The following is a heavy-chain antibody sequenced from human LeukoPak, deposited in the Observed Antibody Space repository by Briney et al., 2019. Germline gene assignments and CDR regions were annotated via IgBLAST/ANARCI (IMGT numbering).Heavy chain of an antibody. CDR2: INHSGST. V-gene: IGHV4-34*01. D-gene: IGHD5-18*01. J-gene: IGHJ4*02. CDR3: ARGAILGYSYGPVDY. CDR1: GGSFNGYY. Sequence: PSETLSLTCAVYGGSFNGYYWSWIRQPPGKGLEWIGEINHSGSTNYNPSLKSRVTISVDTSKNQFSLKLTSVTAADTAVYYCARGAILGYSYGPVDYWGQGILVTVSS.